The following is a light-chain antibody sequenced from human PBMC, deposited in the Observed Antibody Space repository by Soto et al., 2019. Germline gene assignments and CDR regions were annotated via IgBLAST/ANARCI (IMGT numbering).Light chain of an antibody. CDR1: SRDIGSYKF. CDR2: DVS. Sequence: QSVLTQPASVSGSPGQSITISCTGTSRDIGSYKFVSWYQQDPGKAPKLLIYDVSERPSGVSNRFSGSKSGNTASLTISGLQVEDEADYYCCSYAGSSALVFGGGTKLTVL. CDR3: CSYAGSSALV. J-gene: IGLJ3*02. V-gene: IGLV2-23*02.